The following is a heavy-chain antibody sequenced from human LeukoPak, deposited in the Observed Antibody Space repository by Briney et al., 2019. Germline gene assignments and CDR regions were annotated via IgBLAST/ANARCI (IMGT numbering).Heavy chain of an antibody. J-gene: IGHJ4*02. Sequence: GGSLRLSCATSGFTFSSNWMSWVRHAPGRGLDWVANIKPDGSAEYYAASVKGRFTISRDNSENTLNLQMNSLRAEDTAIYYCAKARAGDITAAFNYWGQGTLVTVSS. CDR1: GFTFSSNW. V-gene: IGHV3-7*03. D-gene: IGHD6-13*01. CDR2: IKPDGSAE. CDR3: AKARAGDITAAFNY.